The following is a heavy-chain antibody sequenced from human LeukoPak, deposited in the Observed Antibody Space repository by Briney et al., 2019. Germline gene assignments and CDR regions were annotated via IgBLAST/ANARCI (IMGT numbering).Heavy chain of an antibody. V-gene: IGHV3-23*01. CDR3: ARDNYNAY. J-gene: IGHJ4*02. CDR1: GFTFSSYA. CDR2: ISGSGGGA. Sequence: GGSLRLSCAASGFTFSSYAMNWVRQAPGKGLEWVSGISGSGGGAYYADSVKGRSTISRDNSKKTLYLQMNSLRAEDTAVYYCARDNYNAYWGQGTLVTVSS.